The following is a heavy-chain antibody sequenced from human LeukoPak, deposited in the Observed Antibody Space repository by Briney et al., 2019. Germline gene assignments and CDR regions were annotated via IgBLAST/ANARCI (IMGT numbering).Heavy chain of an antibody. D-gene: IGHD6-13*01. CDR1: GFTFDDYA. CDR3: AKDIRRKKQPRGPFDY. Sequence: GRSLRLSCAASGFTFDDYAMHWVRQAPGKGLEWVSGMSWNSGSIGYADSVKGRFTISRDNAKNSLYLQMNSLRAEDTALYYCAKDIRRKKQPRGPFDYWGQGTLVTVSS. J-gene: IGHJ4*02. V-gene: IGHV3-9*01. CDR2: MSWNSGSI.